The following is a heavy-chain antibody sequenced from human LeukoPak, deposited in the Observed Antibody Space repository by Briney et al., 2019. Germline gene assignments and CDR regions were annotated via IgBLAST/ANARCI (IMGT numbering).Heavy chain of an antibody. J-gene: IGHJ4*02. CDR3: TREAFDNSGYYTLVFDF. CDR2: IISGGSGGTK. V-gene: IGHV3-49*04. Sequence: GGSLRLSCTASGFTFGDYAMNWVRQAPGKGPEWVGFIISGGSGGTKVYAASVQGRFSISRDDSNSIVYLQMNSLQPEETAVYFCTREAFDNSGYYTLVFDFWGQGTLVAVSS. D-gene: IGHD3-22*01. CDR1: GFTFGDYA.